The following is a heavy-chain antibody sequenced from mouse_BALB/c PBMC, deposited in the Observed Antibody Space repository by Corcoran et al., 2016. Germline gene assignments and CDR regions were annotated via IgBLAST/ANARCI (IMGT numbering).Heavy chain of an antibody. Sequence: DVQLQESGPGLVKPSQSLSLTCSVTGYSITSGYYWNWIRQFPGNKLEWMGYISYDGSNNYNPSLKNRISITLDTSKNQFFLKLNSVTTEDTATYYCATLLRPFDYWGQGTTLTVSS. CDR1: GYSITSGYY. CDR3: ATLLRPFDY. CDR2: ISYDGSN. D-gene: IGHD1-2*01. V-gene: IGHV3-6*02. J-gene: IGHJ2*01.